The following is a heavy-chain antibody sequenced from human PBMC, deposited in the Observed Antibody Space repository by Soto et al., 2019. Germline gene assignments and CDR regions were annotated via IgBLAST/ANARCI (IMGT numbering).Heavy chain of an antibody. CDR2: ISANNGNT. D-gene: IGHD1-26*01. V-gene: IGHV1-18*01. CDR1: GYTFTSYG. CDR3: ARRSESYAGLDY. Sequence: QVPLVQSGAEVKKPGASVKVSCKASGYTFTSYGISWVRQAPGQGFEWMGWISANNGNTNYARKFQGRVIMTTDTFTSTAYMELRSLRSDDTAVYYCARRSESYAGLDYWGQGTLVTVSS. J-gene: IGHJ4*02.